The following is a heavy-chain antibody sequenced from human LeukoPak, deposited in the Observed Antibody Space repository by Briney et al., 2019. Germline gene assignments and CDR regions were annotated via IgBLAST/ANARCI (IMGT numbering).Heavy chain of an antibody. CDR1: GGSISGNF. J-gene: IGHJ4*02. Sequence: SETLSLTCTVSGGSISGNFWSWIRQPPGKGLEYIGYIYYSGSTYYNPSLKSRVTMSVDTSKNQFSLRLSSVTAADTAVYYCARQSRYSDSSGYFSDDYWGQGTLVTVSS. CDR3: ARQSRYSDSSGYFSDDY. D-gene: IGHD3-22*01. CDR2: IYYSGST. V-gene: IGHV4-59*08.